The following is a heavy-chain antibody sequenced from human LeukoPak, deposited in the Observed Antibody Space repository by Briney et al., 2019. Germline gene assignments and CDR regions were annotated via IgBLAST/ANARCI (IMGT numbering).Heavy chain of an antibody. CDR2: IYPGDSDT. CDR3: ARQRCVVGATMCYFDY. J-gene: IGHJ4*02. V-gene: IGHV5-51*01. CDR1: GYSFTSYW. D-gene: IGHD1-26*01. Sequence: GESLKISCKGSGYSFTSYWIGWVRQMPGKGLEWMGIIYPGDSDTRYSPSIQGQVTISADKSISTAYLQWSSLKASDTATYYCARQRCVVGATMCYFDYWGQGTLVTVSS.